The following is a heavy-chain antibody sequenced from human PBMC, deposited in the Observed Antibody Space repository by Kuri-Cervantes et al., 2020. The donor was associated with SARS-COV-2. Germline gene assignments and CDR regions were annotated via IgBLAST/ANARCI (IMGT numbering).Heavy chain of an antibody. CDR1: GYTFTSYY. D-gene: IGHD6-19*01. Sequence: ASVKVSCKASGYTFTSYYMHWVRQAPGQGLEWMGIINPSGGSTSYAQKFQGRVTMTRDTSTSTVYMELSSLRSDDTAVYYCANTLAVALNPFDFWGQGSLVTVSS. CDR3: ANTLAVALNPFDF. CDR2: INPSGGST. V-gene: IGHV1-46*01. J-gene: IGHJ4*02.